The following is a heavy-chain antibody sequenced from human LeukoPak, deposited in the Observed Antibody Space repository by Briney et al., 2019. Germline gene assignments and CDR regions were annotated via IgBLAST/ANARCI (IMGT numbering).Heavy chain of an antibody. CDR3: ARGSFFSTARWFDP. D-gene: IGHD3/OR15-3a*01. V-gene: IGHV3-33*01. CDR1: GFTFSGYG. J-gene: IGHJ5*02. CDR2: ISVDGSDK. Sequence: GGSLRLSCAASGFTFSGYGMNWVRQAPGKGLEWVAVISVDGSDKYYADSVKGRLTISRDNSNNTLYLQMNSLRVEDTAMYYCARGSFFSTARWFDPWGQGTLVTLPS.